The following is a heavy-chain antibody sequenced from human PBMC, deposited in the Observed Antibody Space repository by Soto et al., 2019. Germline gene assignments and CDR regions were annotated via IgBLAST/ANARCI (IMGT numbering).Heavy chain of an antibody. CDR3: ARDVWPYYFDY. Sequence: QVELQESGPGLVKSSQTLSLTCTVSGGSISSGGYPWNWIRHHPGKGLEWIGNIYYSGSTYYNPSLKSRVTISIDTAKSQFSLKLSSVTAADKAVYYCARDVWPYYFDYWGQGTLVTVSS. D-gene: IGHD2-21*01. V-gene: IGHV4-31*03. CDR1: GGSISSGGYP. CDR2: IYYSGST. J-gene: IGHJ4*02.